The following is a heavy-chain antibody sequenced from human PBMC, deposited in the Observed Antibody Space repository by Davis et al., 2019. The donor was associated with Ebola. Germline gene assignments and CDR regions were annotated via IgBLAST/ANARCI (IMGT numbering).Heavy chain of an antibody. CDR3: AKDSGFIPSPFDS. D-gene: IGHD6-19*01. CDR1: GFTFSSYE. CDR2: IDRSGTTK. J-gene: IGHJ4*02. V-gene: IGHV3-48*03. Sequence: GESLKISCAVSGFTFSSYEMNWVRQAPGKGLEWVSYIDRSGTTKYYADSVKGRFTVSRDNSQNTVYLQMNGLRPEDTAIYSCAKDSGFIPSPFDSWGQGALVSVSS.